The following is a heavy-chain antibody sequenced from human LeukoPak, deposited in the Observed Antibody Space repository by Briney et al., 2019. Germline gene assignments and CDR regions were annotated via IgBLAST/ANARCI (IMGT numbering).Heavy chain of an antibody. CDR3: ARRRKGPDY. V-gene: IGHV4-59*08. J-gene: IGHJ4*02. Sequence: SETLSLTCTVSGGSISNYYWTWIRQPPGKGLEWIGYIFYTGSTNYNPSLKSRVTISVDTSRNQFSLKLRSVTAADTAVYYCARRRKGPDYWGQGTLVTVSS. CDR2: IFYTGST. CDR1: GGSISNYY.